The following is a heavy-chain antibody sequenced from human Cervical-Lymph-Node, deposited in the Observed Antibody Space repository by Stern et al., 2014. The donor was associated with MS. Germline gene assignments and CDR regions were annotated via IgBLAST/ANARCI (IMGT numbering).Heavy chain of an antibody. J-gene: IGHJ3*02. CDR3: ARFYSSSSFADAFDI. V-gene: IGHV2-70*01. D-gene: IGHD6-6*01. CDR2: IDWDDDK. Sequence: ESGPALVKPTQTLTLTCTFSGFSLTTSGMCVSWIRQPPGKDLEWLAFIDWDDDKSYNTSLKTRLTISKDTSKNQVVLTMTNMDPVDTATYYCARFYSSSSFADAFDIWGQGTMVTVSS. CDR1: GFSLTTSGMC.